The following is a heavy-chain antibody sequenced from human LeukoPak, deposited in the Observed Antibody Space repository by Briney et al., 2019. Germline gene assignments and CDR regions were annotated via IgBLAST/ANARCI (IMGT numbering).Heavy chain of an antibody. J-gene: IGHJ4*02. CDR3: ARFKGGTGFDY. CDR1: GDSITATDFD. Sequence: PSETLSLTCSVSGDSITATDFDWAWIRQPPAQALEWIATISSSGKSFYNPYFMSRVTISVDTSKNQFSLDVTSVTAADTGLFYCARFKGGTGFDYWGRGVLVIVS. V-gene: IGHV4-39*01. CDR2: ISSSGKS. D-gene: IGHD1-26*01.